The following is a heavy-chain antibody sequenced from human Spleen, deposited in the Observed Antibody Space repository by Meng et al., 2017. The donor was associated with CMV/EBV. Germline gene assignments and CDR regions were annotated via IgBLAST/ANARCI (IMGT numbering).Heavy chain of an antibody. J-gene: IGHJ4*02. V-gene: IGHV3-30*02. CDR1: GFNFDYYG. D-gene: IGHD3-16*01. CDR3: AKDLLLFGGANAYFDC. CDR2: IRHDGTNK. Sequence: GGSLRLSCAASGFNFDYYGMHWVRQTPGKGLEWVAFIRHDGTNKFYGDSVKGRFTISRDNSKNTVYLQMNSLRPEEKAIYYCAKDLLLFGGANAYFDCWGQGTLVTVSS.